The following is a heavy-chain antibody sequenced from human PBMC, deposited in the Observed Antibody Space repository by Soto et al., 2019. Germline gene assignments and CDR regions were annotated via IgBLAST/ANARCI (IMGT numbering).Heavy chain of an antibody. CDR2: MNPNSGGT. J-gene: IGHJ6*02. CDR3: AREGGGLDRDGARDYYYGLDG. Sequence: ASVKVSCKASGYTFTDYYFHWVRRAPGQGLEWMGWMNPNSGGTTYAERFQGRVTMTRDTSISTAYMELSSLQSDDTAVYYCAREGGGLDRDGARDYYYGLDGWGQGTTVTVSS. CDR1: GYTFTDYY. D-gene: IGHD3-16*01. V-gene: IGHV1-2*02.